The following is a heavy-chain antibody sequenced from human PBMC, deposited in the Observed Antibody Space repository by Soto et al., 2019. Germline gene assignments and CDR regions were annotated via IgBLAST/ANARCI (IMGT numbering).Heavy chain of an antibody. D-gene: IGHD3-3*01. V-gene: IGHV4-39*01. J-gene: IGHJ5*02. Sequence: PSVPLPLTWTVSGVSISSGDYYLSWIRPPPGKGLEWIGSIYYSGSTYYNPSLKSRVTISVDTSKNQFSLKLSSVTAADTAVYYCASHYDFWSGYYSVADWFDPWGQGTLVTVSS. CDR1: GVSISSGDYY. CDR3: ASHYDFWSGYYSVADWFDP. CDR2: IYYSGST.